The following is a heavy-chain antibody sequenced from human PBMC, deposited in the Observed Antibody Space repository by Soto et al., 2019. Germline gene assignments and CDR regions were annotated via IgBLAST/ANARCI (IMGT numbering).Heavy chain of an antibody. Sequence: SETLSLTCTVSGGSISSSSYYWGWIRQPPGKGLEWIGSIYYSGSTYYNPSLKSRVTISVDTSKNQFSLKLSSVTAADTAVYYCARRRIQLFDYWGQGTLVTVSS. CDR2: IYYSGST. CDR1: GGSISSSSYY. CDR3: ARRRIQLFDY. D-gene: IGHD5-18*01. V-gene: IGHV4-39*01. J-gene: IGHJ4*02.